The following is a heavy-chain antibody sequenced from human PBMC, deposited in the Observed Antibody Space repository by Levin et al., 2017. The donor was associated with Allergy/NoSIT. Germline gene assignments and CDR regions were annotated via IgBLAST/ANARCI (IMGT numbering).Heavy chain of an antibody. CDR3: TKVKNRDGFSGDYYFDF. CDR2: ISWNSATI. V-gene: IGHV3-9*01. Sequence: PGGSLRLSCSASGFTFDDYAMHWVRQSPGKGLEWVSGISWNSATIVYADSVKGRFTISRDNAKNSLYLQMNSLRTEDTALYYCTKVKNRDGFSGDYYFDFWGQGTLVTVSS. D-gene: IGHD5-24*01. J-gene: IGHJ4*02. CDR1: GFTFDDYA.